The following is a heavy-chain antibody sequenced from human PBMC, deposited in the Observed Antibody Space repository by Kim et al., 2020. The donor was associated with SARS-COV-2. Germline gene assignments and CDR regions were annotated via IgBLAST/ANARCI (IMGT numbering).Heavy chain of an antibody. J-gene: IGHJ4*02. CDR3: ARDSSSGWYI. D-gene: IGHD6-19*01. CDR2: ST. V-gene: IGHV4-39*07. Sequence: STYYNPSLKSRVTISVDTSKNQFSLKLSSVTAADTAVYYCARDSSSGWYIWGQGTLVTVSS.